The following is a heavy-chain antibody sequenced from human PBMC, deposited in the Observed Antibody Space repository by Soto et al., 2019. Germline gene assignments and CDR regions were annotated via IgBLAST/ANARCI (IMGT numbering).Heavy chain of an antibody. CDR2: INTYNGNT. D-gene: IGHD6-13*01. J-gene: IGHJ4*02. V-gene: IGHV1-18*01. CDR3: ARGSSPVDFDY. Sequence: QVQLVQSGAEVKKPGASVQVSCKASGYTFTNYGINWVRQASGQGLEWMGWINTYNGNTNFAQRLQGRVTMTTEASTSTAYMELRSLRSDDTAVYYCARGSSPVDFDYWGQGTLVTVSS. CDR1: GYTFTNYG.